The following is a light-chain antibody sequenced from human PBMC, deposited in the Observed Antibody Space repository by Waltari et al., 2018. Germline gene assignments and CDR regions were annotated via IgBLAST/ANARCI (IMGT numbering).Light chain of an antibody. CDR3: QQYNIWPWT. V-gene: IGKV3-15*01. Sequence: ELVMTQSPATLSVSPGERASLSCRASQSASPSLAWYQQTPGQAPRLLIYRASTRAAGIPDRFSGSGSGTEFTLTISSLQSEDSAIYYCQQYNIWPWTFGQGTKVDIK. CDR1: QSASPS. J-gene: IGKJ1*01. CDR2: RAS.